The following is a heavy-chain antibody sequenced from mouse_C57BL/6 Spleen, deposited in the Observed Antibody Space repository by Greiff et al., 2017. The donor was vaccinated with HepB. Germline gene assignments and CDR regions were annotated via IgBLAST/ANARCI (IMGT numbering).Heavy chain of an antibody. V-gene: IGHV1-4*01. J-gene: IGHJ2*01. D-gene: IGHD2-1*01. CDR2: INPSSGYT. CDR1: GYTFTSYT. CDR3: ARWGNYDFDY. Sequence: QVQLKESGAELARPGASVKMSCKASGYTFTSYTMHWVKQRPGQGLEWIGYINPSSGYTKYNQKFKDKATLTADKSSSTAYMQLSSLTSEDSAVYYCARWGNYDFDYWGQGTTLTVSS.